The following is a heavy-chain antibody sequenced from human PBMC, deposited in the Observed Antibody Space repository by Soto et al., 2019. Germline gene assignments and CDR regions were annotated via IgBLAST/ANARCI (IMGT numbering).Heavy chain of an antibody. J-gene: IGHJ4*02. V-gene: IGHV4-31*03. CDR2: IYYSGNT. CDR1: GGSITSGGYY. CDR3: ARCVGATAFDY. Sequence: QVQLQESGPGLVKPSQTLSLTCTVSGGSITSGGYYWGWIRKHPGKGVEWIAYIYYSGNTYYNPSLHGRVTISVDTSKNPFSLKLSSVTAADTAVDYCARCVGATAFDYWGQGTLVTVSS. D-gene: IGHD1-26*01.